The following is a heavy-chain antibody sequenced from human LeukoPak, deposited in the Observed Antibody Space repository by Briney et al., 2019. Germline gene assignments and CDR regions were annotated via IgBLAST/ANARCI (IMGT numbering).Heavy chain of an antibody. V-gene: IGHV1-2*02. CDR1: GYTFTGYY. Sequence: PVASVTVSCKASGYTFTGYYMHWVRQAPGQGLEWMGWINPNSGGTNYAQKFQGRVTMTRDTSISTAYMELTSLRSDDTAVYYCAKWYYGSSGHIDYWGQGTLVTVSS. CDR3: AKWYYGSSGHIDY. J-gene: IGHJ4*02. CDR2: INPNSGGT. D-gene: IGHD3-22*01.